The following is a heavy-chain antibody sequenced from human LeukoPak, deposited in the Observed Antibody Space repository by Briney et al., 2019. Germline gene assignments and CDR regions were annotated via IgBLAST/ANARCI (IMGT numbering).Heavy chain of an antibody. CDR2: IKQDGSEK. V-gene: IGHV3-7*01. CDR1: GFTVSSNY. J-gene: IGHJ4*02. Sequence: PGGSLKLSCAASGFTVSSNYMSWVRQAPGKGLEWVANIKQDGSEKYYVDSVKGRFTISRDNAKNSLYLQMNSLRAEDTAVYYCAREPHDYSWYYFDYWGQGTLVTVSS. CDR3: AREPHDYSWYYFDY. D-gene: IGHD4-11*01.